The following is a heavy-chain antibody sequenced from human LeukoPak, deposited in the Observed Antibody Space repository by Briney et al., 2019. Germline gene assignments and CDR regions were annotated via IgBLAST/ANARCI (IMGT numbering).Heavy chain of an antibody. V-gene: IGHV4-61*01. Sequence: SETLSLTCTVSGGSISSSSYYWSWIRQPPGKGLEWIGYIYYSGSTNYNPSLKSRVTISVDTSKNQFSLKLSSVTAADTAVYYCARLSGYDGMVCDYWGQGTLVTVSS. J-gene: IGHJ4*02. D-gene: IGHD5-12*01. CDR2: IYYSGST. CDR1: GGSISSSSYY. CDR3: ARLSGYDGMVCDY.